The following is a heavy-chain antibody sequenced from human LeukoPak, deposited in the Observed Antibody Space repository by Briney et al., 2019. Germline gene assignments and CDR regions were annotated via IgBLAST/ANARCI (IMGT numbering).Heavy chain of an antibody. CDR3: ARRVSGSYLDY. CDR2: IWYDGNNK. V-gene: IGHV3-33*01. Sequence: GRSLRLSCAASGFTLTGYGMHWVRQAPGKGLEWVAVIWYDGNNKYYVDSVKGRFTISRDTSKNTLYLQMNSLRGEDTAIYYCARRVSGSYLDYWGQGILVTVSS. CDR1: GFTLTGYG. J-gene: IGHJ4*02. D-gene: IGHD3-10*01.